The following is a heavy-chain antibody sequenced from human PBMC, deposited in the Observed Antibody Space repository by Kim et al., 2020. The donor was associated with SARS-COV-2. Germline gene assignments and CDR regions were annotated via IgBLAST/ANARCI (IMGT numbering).Heavy chain of an antibody. CDR2: ISAYNGNT. CDR1: GYTFTSYG. Sequence: ASVKVSCKASGYTFTSYGISWVRQAPGQGLEWMGWISAYNGNTNYAQKLQGRVTMTTDTSTSTAYMELRSLRSDDTAVYYCARAYYYGSGSYWAYYYYGMDVWGQGTTVTVSS. CDR3: ARAYYYGSGSYWAYYYYGMDV. V-gene: IGHV1-18*01. D-gene: IGHD3-10*01. J-gene: IGHJ6*02.